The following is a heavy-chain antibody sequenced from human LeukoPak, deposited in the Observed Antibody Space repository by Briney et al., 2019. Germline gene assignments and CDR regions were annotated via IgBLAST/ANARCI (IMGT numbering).Heavy chain of an antibody. CDR3: ARDPDY. Sequence: PSETLSLTCAVYGGSFSGYYWSWIRQPPGKGLEWIGEINHSGSTNYNPSLKSRVTISVDTSKNQFSLKLSSVTAADTAVYYCARDPDYWGQGTLVTVSS. CDR2: INHSGST. J-gene: IGHJ4*02. V-gene: IGHV4-34*01. CDR1: GGSFSGYY.